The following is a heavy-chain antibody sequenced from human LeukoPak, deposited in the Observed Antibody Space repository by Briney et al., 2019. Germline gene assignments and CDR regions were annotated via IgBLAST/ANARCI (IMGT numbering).Heavy chain of an antibody. V-gene: IGHV1-2*04. Sequence: GASVKVSCKASGYTFTGYYMHWVRQAPGQGLEWMGWINPNSGGTNYAQKFQGWVTMTRDTSISTAYMELSRLRSDDTAVYYCATSQWLEGLEYYYYYGMDVWGQGTTVTVSS. CDR1: GYTFTGYY. CDR3: ATSQWLEGLEYYYYYGMDV. J-gene: IGHJ6*02. CDR2: INPNSGGT. D-gene: IGHD6-19*01.